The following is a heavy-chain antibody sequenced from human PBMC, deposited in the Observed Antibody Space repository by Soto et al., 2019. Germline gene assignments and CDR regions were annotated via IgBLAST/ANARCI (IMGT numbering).Heavy chain of an antibody. D-gene: IGHD2-2*02. CDR3: AKSLASAAIGGYYYYYGMDV. CDR2: ISWNSGSI. V-gene: IGHV3-9*01. Sequence: GGSLRLSCAASGFTFDDYAMHWVRQAPGKGLEWVSGISWNSGSIGYADSVKGRFTISRDNAKSSLYLQMNSLRAEDTALYYCAKSLASAAIGGYYYYYGMDVWGQGTTVTVSS. CDR1: GFTFDDYA. J-gene: IGHJ6*02.